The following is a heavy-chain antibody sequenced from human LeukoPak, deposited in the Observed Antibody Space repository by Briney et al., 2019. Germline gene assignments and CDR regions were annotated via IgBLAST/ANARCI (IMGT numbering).Heavy chain of an antibody. D-gene: IGHD3-10*01. CDR3: AKVPYSDYGSGRPPFMDV. CDR2: ISDSGAST. J-gene: IGHJ6*02. Sequence: GESLRLSCAASGFTFSKFAMSWVRQAPGKGLEWVSTISDSGASTYFADSVKGRFTISRDNPKNTMFLHMDSLRAEDTAMYYCAKVPYSDYGSGRPPFMDVWGQGTTVAVSS. CDR1: GFTFSKFA. V-gene: IGHV3-23*01.